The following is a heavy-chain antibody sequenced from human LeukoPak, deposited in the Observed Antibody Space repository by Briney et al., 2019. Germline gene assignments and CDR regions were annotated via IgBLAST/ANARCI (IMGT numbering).Heavy chain of an antibody. CDR1: GFTFSSYA. CDR2: ISGSGGST. V-gene: IGHV3-23*01. CDR3: EGHSGFHPL. J-gene: IGHJ4*02. Sequence: GGSLRLSCAASGFTFSSYAMSWVRQAPGKGLEWVSDISGSGGSTYYADSVRGRFTISRDNSKNTLYLQMNSLRAEDTAVYYCEGHSGFHPLWGQGTLVTVSS. D-gene: IGHD6-19*01.